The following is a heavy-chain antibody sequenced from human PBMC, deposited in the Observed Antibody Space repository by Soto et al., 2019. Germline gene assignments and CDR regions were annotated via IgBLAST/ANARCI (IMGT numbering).Heavy chain of an antibody. CDR3: AHRPWYAFEP. CDR1: GFSLSTTGMG. V-gene: IGHV2-5*02. J-gene: IGHJ5*02. Sequence: QITLKESGPTLVKPTQTLTLTCTFSGFSLSTTGMGVGWIRQPPGKALEWLALIYWDGEKRYSPSLKSRLTITKHTSKNQVFLTMTNMDPVDTATYYCAHRPWYAFEPWGQGILVTVSS. CDR2: IYWDGEK. D-gene: IGHD6-13*01.